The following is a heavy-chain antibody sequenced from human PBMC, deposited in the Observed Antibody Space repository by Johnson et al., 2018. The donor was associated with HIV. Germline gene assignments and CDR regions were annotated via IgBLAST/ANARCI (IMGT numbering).Heavy chain of an antibody. Sequence: VQLVESGGGVARPGGSLRLSCEASGFTFDEYDMTWVRQGPGKGLEWVSYISSSSSSIYYADSVKGRFTISRDNAKNSLYLQMNSLRAEDTAVYYCAREGSVGATIFTMFDAFDIWGQGTMVTVSS. D-gene: IGHD1-26*01. CDR1: GFTFDEYD. J-gene: IGHJ3*02. CDR2: ISSSSSSI. CDR3: AREGSVGATIFTMFDAFDI. V-gene: IGHV3-48*03.